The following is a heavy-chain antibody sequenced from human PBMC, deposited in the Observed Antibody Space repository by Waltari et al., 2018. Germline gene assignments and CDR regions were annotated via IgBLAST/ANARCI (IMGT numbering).Heavy chain of an antibody. J-gene: IGHJ4*02. Sequence: EVQLVESGGGLVEPGGSLRHSCVDSGFSFSHYRMSWVRQAPGKGLEWVADIKEDGSKEYYLGSVKGRFTISRDNAKNSVYLQMNSLRPEDTAVYYCARDWEGERPNFDYWGQGTLVTVSS. CDR3: ARDWEGERPNFDY. CDR1: GFSFSHYR. D-gene: IGHD1-26*01. V-gene: IGHV3-7*04. CDR2: IKEDGSKE.